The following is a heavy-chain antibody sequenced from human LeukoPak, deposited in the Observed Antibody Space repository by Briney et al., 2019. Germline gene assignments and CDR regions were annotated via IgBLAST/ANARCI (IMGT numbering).Heavy chain of an antibody. V-gene: IGHV4-30-4*08. CDR3: ARVPLPAAIFDWFDP. D-gene: IGHD2-2*01. CDR2: IYYSGST. J-gene: IGHJ5*02. CDR1: GGSISSGDYY. Sequence: SETLSLTCTVSGGSISSGDYYWSWIRQPPGKGLEWIGYIYYSGSTYYNPSLKSRVTISVDTSKNPFSLKLSSVTAADTAVYYCARVPLPAAIFDWFDPWGQGTLVTVSS.